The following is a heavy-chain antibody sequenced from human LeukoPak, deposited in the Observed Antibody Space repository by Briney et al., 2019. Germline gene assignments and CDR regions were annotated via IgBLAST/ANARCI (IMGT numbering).Heavy chain of an antibody. Sequence: ASVKVSCKASGYTFTSYDINWVRQATGQGLEWMGWMNPNSGNTGYAQKFQGRVTMTRNTSISTAYMELSSLRSEDTAVYYCARGPRGLGKLKPGGFDYWGQGTLVTVSS. V-gene: IGHV1-8*01. CDR3: ARGPRGLGKLKPGGFDY. CDR2: MNPNSGNT. D-gene: IGHD3-10*01. CDR1: GYTFTSYD. J-gene: IGHJ4*02.